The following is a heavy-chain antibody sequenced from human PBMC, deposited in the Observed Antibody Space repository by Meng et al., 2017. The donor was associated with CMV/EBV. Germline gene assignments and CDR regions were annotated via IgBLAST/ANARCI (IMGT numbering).Heavy chain of an antibody. CDR2: ISSSGSTV. V-gene: IGHV3-11*01. J-gene: IGHJ6*02. Sequence: GESLEISCAASGFTFSDYYMSWIRQAPGKGLEWVSYISSSGSTVYYADSVKGRFTISRDNAKNSLYLQMNSLRAEDTAVYYCARENYYYGMDVWGQGTTVTVSS. CDR1: GFTFSDYY. CDR3: ARENYYYGMDV.